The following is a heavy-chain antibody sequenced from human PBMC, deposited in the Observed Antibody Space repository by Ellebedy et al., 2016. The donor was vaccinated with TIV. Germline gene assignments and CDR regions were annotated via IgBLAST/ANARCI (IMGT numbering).Heavy chain of an antibody. CDR2: ISRSGANI. J-gene: IGHJ6*02. CDR3: ARAREPGYFAYYYYGMDV. Sequence: PGGSLRLSCAGSGFTLSDYYMSWVRQAPGKGLEWVSYISRSGANIYYADSVKGRFTVPRDNAKDSLYLQMHSLRDDDTAVYYCARAREPGYFAYYYYGMDVWGQGTTVTVSS. D-gene: IGHD3-9*01. CDR1: GFTLSDYY. V-gene: IGHV3-11*01.